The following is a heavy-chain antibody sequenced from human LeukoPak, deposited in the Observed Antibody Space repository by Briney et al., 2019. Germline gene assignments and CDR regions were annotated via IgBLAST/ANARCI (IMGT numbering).Heavy chain of an antibody. D-gene: IGHD2-2*01. CDR3: ARDPRCSSMSCYRSSFYGMDV. J-gene: IGHJ6*02. V-gene: IGHV3-48*03. CDR2: ISSSGSSI. Sequence: GGSLRLSCAASGFTFSSYEMNWVRQAPGKGLEWISYISSSGSSIYYADSVKGRFTISRDNAKNSLYLQMNSLRAEDTAVYYCARDPRCSSMSCYRSSFYGMDVWGQGTTVTVSS. CDR1: GFTFSSYE.